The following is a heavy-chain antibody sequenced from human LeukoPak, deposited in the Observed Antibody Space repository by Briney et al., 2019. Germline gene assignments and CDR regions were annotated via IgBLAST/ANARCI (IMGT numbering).Heavy chain of an antibody. CDR3: ATDHSRANTAWWFDP. V-gene: IGHV1-46*01. Sequence: ASVKVSCKTSGYTFTDYYIHWVRQAPGQGLEWMGVINPSGTGTSYAQKFQGRVTMSRDTSTSTLYMELSSLRSEDTAFYYCATDHSRANTAWWFDPWGQGTLVTVSS. CDR2: INPSGTGT. CDR1: GYTFTDYY. D-gene: IGHD2-21*02. J-gene: IGHJ5*02.